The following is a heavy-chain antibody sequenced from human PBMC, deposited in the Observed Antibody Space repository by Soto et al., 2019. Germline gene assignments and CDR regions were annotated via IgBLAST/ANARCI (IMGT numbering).Heavy chain of an antibody. Sequence: QVQLVQSGAEVKKPGASVKVSCKASGYTFTSYGISWVRQAPGQGLEWMGWISAYTGNTNYAQKLQGRVTMTTGKPTSTAYMELRSLRSDYTAVYYCARDRFLEWLLHYYYGMDVWGQGTTVTVSS. CDR3: ARDRFLEWLLHYYYGMDV. J-gene: IGHJ6*02. CDR1: GYTFTSYG. D-gene: IGHD3-3*01. V-gene: IGHV1-18*01. CDR2: ISAYTGNT.